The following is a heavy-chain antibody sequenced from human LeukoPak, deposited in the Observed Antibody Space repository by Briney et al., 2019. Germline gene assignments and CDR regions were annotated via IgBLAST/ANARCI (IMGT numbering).Heavy chain of an antibody. CDR3: ARAVLVGYSYGFDS. J-gene: IGHJ4*02. CDR2: IYSGGST. D-gene: IGHD5-18*01. CDR1: GFTVSSNY. V-gene: IGHV3-53*04. Sequence: GGSLRLSCAASGFTVSSNYMSWVCQAPGKGLEWVSVIYSGGSTYYADSVKGRFTISRHNSKNTLYLQMNSLRAEDTAVYYCARAVLVGYSYGFDSWGQGTLVTVSS.